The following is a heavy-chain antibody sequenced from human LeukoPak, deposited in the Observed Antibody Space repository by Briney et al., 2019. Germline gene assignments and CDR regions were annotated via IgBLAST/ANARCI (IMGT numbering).Heavy chain of an antibody. CDR3: ARDPSNSSGRRPYFDY. D-gene: IGHD6-19*01. V-gene: IGHV1-18*04. J-gene: IGHJ4*02. Sequence: ASVKVPCKASGYIFTRYAISWVRQAPGQGLEWMGWISTYNGDTNYAQKFQGRVTMTTDTSTTTAYMELRSLRSDDTAVYYCARDPSNSSGRRPYFDYWGQGTLVTVSS. CDR2: ISTYNGDT. CDR1: GYIFTRYA.